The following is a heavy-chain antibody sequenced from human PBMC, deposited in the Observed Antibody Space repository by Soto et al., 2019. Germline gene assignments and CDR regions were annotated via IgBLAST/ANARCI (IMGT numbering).Heavy chain of an antibody. CDR3: ARDFNDILTGYYLDY. J-gene: IGHJ4*02. CDR1: GYTFTSYG. CDR2: ISAYNGNT. D-gene: IGHD3-9*01. Sequence: ASVKVSCKASGYTFTSYGISWVRQAPGQGLEWMGWISAYNGNTNYAQKLQGRVTMTTDTSTSTAYMELRSLRSDDTAVYYCARDFNDILTGYYLDYWGQGTLVTVSS. V-gene: IGHV1-18*01.